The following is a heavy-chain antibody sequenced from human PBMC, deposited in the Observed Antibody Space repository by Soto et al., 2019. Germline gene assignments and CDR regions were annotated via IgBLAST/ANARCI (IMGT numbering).Heavy chain of an antibody. CDR1: GYTFTSYG. Sequence: QVQLVQSGAEVKKPGASVKVSCKASGYTFTSYGISWVRQAPGQGLEWMGWISAYNGNTNYAQKLQGRVTMTTDTSTSTAYMELWSLSSDGTAVYYCARDVPYVAAGSGVWFDPWGQGTLVTVSS. V-gene: IGHV1-18*01. CDR2: ISAYNGNT. D-gene: IGHD6-13*01. CDR3: ARDVPYVAAGSGVWFDP. J-gene: IGHJ5*01.